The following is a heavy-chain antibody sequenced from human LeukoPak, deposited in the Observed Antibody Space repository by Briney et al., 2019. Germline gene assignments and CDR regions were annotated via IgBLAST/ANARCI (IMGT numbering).Heavy chain of an antibody. Sequence: GGSLRLSCAASGFSFSGYSMNWVRQAPGKGLEWVSYISGSGNAKHYTDSVKGRFTISRYNAKNALYLQRNSLRAEDTAVYFCASDYVFSFDYWGQGSLVTVSS. CDR2: ISGSGNAK. CDR3: ASDYVFSFDY. CDR1: GFSFSGYS. V-gene: IGHV3-48*01. D-gene: IGHD3-10*02. J-gene: IGHJ4*02.